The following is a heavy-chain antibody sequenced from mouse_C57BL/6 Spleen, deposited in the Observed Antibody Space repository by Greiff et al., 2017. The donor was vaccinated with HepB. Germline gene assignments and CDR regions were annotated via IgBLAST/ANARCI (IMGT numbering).Heavy chain of an antibody. V-gene: IGHV1-64*01. CDR1: GYTFTSYW. Sequence: QVQLKQPGAELVKPGASVKLSCKASGYTFTSYWMHWVKQRPGQGLEWIGMIHPNSGSTNYNEKFKSKATLTVDKSSSTAYMQLSSLTSEDSAVYYCAREGAYWGQGTLVTVSA. J-gene: IGHJ3*01. CDR2: IHPNSGST. CDR3: AREGAY.